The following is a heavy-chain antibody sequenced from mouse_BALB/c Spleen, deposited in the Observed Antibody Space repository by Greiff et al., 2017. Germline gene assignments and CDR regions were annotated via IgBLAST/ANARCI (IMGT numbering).Heavy chain of an antibody. CDR3: ARSLYYGSSSFAY. CDR2: INPYNGDT. V-gene: IGHV1-20*02. D-gene: IGHD1-1*01. CDR1: GYSFTGYF. Sequence: EVQLKESGPELVKPGASVKISCKASGYSFTGYFMNWVMQSHGKSLEWIGRINPYNGDTFYNQKFKGKATLTVDKSSSTAHMELRSLASEDSAVYYCARSLYYGSSSFAYWGQGTLVTVSA. J-gene: IGHJ3*01.